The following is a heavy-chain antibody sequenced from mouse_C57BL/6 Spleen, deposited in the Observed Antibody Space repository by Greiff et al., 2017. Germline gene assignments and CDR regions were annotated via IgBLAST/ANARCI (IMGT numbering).Heavy chain of an antibody. CDR2: IDPSDSYT. CDR3: ARMGNNLFAY. V-gene: IGHV1-69*01. Sequence: VQLQQPGAELVMPGASVKLSCKASGYTFTSYWMHWVKQRPGQGLEWIGEIDPSDSYTNYNQKFKGKSTLTVDKSSSTAYMQLSSLTSEDSAVYYCARMGNNLFAYWGQGTTLTVSS. J-gene: IGHJ2*01. CDR1: GYTFTSYW. D-gene: IGHD1-3*01.